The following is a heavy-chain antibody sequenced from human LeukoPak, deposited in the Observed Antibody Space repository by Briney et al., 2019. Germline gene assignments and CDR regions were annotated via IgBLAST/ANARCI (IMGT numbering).Heavy chain of an antibody. Sequence: ASVKVSCKASGYTFTGYYMHWVRQAPGQGLEWMGWINPNSGGTNYAQKFQGRVTMTRDTSISTAYMELSRLRSDDTAVYYCARDLPDIVVVPAASMDVWGQGTTVTVSS. CDR1: GYTFTGYY. J-gene: IGHJ6*02. CDR3: ARDLPDIVVVPAASMDV. CDR2: INPNSGGT. D-gene: IGHD2-2*01. V-gene: IGHV1-2*02.